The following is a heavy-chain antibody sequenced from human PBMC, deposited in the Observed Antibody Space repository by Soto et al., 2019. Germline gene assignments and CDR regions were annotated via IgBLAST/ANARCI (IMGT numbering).Heavy chain of an antibody. V-gene: IGHV4-59*08. Sequence: ENPSETLSLTCTVSGGSISSYYWSWIRQPPGKGLEWIGYIYYSGSTNYNPSLKSRVTISVDTSKNQFSLKLSSVTAAETAVYYCARHGLRGIQVFPLYGKEVSGQCTPVLVSA. J-gene: IGHJ6*01. CDR2: IYYSGST. D-gene: IGHD5-18*01. CDR1: GGSISSYY. CDR3: ARHGLRGIQVFPLYGKEV.